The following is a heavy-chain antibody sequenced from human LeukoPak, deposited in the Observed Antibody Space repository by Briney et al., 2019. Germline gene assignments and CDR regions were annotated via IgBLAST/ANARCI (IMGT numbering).Heavy chain of an antibody. CDR2: ISAHGDDT. Sequence: GGSLRLSCAASGFTFSNYDMSWVRQVPGKGLEWVSAISAHGDDTYYIDSVRGRFTISRDNSKNTLYLQMNSLRAEDTAVYYCARHSSSWYFAFDIWGQGTMVTVSS. CDR3: ARHSSSWYFAFDI. J-gene: IGHJ3*02. D-gene: IGHD6-13*01. CDR1: GFTFSNYD. V-gene: IGHV3-23*01.